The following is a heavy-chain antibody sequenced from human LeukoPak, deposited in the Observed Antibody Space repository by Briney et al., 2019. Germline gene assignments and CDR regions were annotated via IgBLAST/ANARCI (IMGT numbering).Heavy chain of an antibody. J-gene: IGHJ4*02. Sequence: KPSETLSLTCTVSGGSISSYYWLWIRQPPGKGLVWIGYIYYSGSTNSNPSLKSRVTISVDTSKNQFSLKLSSVTAADTAVYYCARIAVAGTWLDYWGQGTLVTVSS. D-gene: IGHD6-19*01. V-gene: IGHV4-59*01. CDR2: IYYSGST. CDR1: GGSISSYY. CDR3: ARIAVAGTWLDY.